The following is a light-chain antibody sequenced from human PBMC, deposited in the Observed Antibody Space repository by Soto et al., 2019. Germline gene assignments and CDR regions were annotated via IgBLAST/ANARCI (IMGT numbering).Light chain of an antibody. CDR3: QHYKIFSST. Sequence: ISLTPSYYTPSASVVYRVTITCRASQSISSWLAWYQQKPGKAPKVLIYKASSLESGVPSRFSGSLSGTEFTLYISSLHSGDFATYDRQHYKIFSSTFGQGTKVDI. CDR2: KAS. J-gene: IGKJ1*01. CDR1: QSISSW. V-gene: IGKV1-5*03.